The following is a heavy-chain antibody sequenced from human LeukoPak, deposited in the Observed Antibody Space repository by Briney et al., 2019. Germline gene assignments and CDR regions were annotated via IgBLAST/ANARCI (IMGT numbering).Heavy chain of an antibody. CDR1: GGSISSSNW. D-gene: IGHD6-13*01. V-gene: IGHV4-4*02. J-gene: IGHJ6*03. Sequence: SETLSLTFAVSGGSISSSNWWSWVRQPPGKGLEWIGEIYHSGSSNYNPSLKSRVTISVDTSKNQFSLKLSSVTAADTALYYCARGYSSSWFLRYYYYMDVWGKGTTVTVSS. CDR2: IYHSGSS. CDR3: ARGYSSSWFLRYYYYMDV.